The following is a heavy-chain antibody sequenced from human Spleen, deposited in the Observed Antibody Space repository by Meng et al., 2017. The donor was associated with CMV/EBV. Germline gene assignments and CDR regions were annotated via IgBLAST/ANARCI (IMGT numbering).Heavy chain of an antibody. V-gene: IGHV3-21*01. D-gene: IGHD1-1*01. J-gene: IGHJ6*02. CDR3: ARLDEPFYNYGLDV. CDR1: GFTFSVYS. Sequence: GESLKISCAASGFTFSVYSMNWVRQAPGKGLEWVSSISSSSSFIYYGDSMKGRLTISRHNAENSLFLQMNSLRVEDTAVYYCARLDEPFYNYGLDVWGQGATVTVSS. CDR2: ISSSSSFI.